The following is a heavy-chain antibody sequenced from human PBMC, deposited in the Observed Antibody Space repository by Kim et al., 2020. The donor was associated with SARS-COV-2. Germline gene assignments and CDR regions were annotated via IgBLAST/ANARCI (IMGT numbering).Heavy chain of an antibody. V-gene: IGHV3-21*01. J-gene: IGHJ4*02. Sequence: GGSLRLSCVLSGFDFHSSPMNWVRLAPGKGLEWVSSITGGSVYIHYVDSVRGRFTISRDNDKNSLFLQMNSLRAEDTGLYFCAGLKEVGATTPFAYWGRGIPVTVSS. CDR1: GFDFHSSP. CDR3: AGLKEVGATTPFAY. D-gene: IGHD1-26*01. CDR2: ITGGSVYI.